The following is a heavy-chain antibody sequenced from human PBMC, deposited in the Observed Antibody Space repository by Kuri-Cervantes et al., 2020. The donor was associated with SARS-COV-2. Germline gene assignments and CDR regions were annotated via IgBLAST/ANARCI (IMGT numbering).Heavy chain of an antibody. V-gene: IGHV3-7*03. D-gene: IGHD5-18*01. J-gene: IGHJ3*02. CDR1: GFTFSSYT. CDR3: ARGRGHSYGYAFDM. CDR2: IKQDGSEK. Sequence: GGSLRLSCAASGFTFSSYTMNWVRQAPGKGLEWVANIKQDGSEKYYVDSVKGRFTISRDNAKNSLYLQMNSLRAGDTAIYYCARGRGHSYGYAFDMWGLGTLVTVSS.